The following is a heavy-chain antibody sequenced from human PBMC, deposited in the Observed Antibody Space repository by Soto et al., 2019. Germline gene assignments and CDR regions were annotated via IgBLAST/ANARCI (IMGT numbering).Heavy chain of an antibody. J-gene: IGHJ4*02. V-gene: IGHV3-15*07. CDR1: GFIFSNVW. CDR3: SASYSY. CDR2: IKSKIDGGTT. Sequence: EVQLVESGGGLVHPGGSLRLSCGASGFIFSNVWMNWVRQAPGKGLEWVGRIKSKIDGGTTDYATPVEGRFSISRDDSENTLYLQLDSLKAEDTAIYYCSASYSYWGQGTQVTVS. D-gene: IGHD2-21*01.